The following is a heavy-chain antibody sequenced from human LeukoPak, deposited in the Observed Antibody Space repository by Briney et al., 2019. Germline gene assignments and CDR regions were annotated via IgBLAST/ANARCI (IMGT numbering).Heavy chain of an antibody. CDR3: ARASRGETTFL. CDR2: IKQDGSEK. J-gene: IGHJ4*02. D-gene: IGHD4-17*01. CDR1: GFTFNSFW. V-gene: IGHV3-7*01. Sequence: PGGSLRLSCAASGFTFNSFWMSWVRQAPGKGLEWVAAIKQDGSEKSYVGSVKGRFTISRDNAENSLYLQMDSLRVEDTAVYYCARASRGETTFLWGQGTLVTVSS.